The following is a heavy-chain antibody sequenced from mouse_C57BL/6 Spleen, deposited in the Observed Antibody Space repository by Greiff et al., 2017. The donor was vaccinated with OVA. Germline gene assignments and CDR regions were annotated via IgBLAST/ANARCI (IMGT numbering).Heavy chain of an antibody. Sequence: QVHVKQPGAELVKPGASVKMSCKASDYTFTSYWITWVKQRPGQGLAWIGDICPGSGSTNYNEEFKSKATLTVDTSSSPASMPHSSLPSEDAAVYYCAKYYYGRYWYFDVWGTGTTVTVSS. CDR2: ICPGSGST. J-gene: IGHJ1*03. CDR1: DYTFTSYW. V-gene: IGHV1-55*01. D-gene: IGHD1-1*01. CDR3: AKYYYGRYWYFDV.